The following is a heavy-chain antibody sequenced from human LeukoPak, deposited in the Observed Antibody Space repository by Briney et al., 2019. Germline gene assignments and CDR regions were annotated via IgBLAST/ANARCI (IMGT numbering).Heavy chain of an antibody. V-gene: IGHV4-61*01. D-gene: IGHD2-15*01. CDR1: GDSISSGSYY. CDR2: IYYSGST. Sequence: SETLSLTCSVSGDSISSGSYYWSWIRQPPGKGLEWIGYIYYSGSTNYNPSLKSRVTISVDTSKNQFSLKLSSVTAADTAVYYCARDQYEAGVAATFDIWGQGTMVTVSS. CDR3: ARDQYEAGVAATFDI. J-gene: IGHJ3*02.